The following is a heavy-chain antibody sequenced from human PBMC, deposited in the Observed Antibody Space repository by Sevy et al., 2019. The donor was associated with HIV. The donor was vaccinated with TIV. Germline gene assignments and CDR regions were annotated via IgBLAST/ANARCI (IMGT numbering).Heavy chain of an antibody. CDR1: GFNFRSYW. CDR2: IKHDGSEQ. J-gene: IGHJ4*02. D-gene: IGHD3-10*01. Sequence: GGSLRLSCEVSGFNFRSYWMSWVRQAPGKGLEWVANIKHDGSEQYYLDSVKGRFTVSRDNGKNPLYLQMTSLRVDDAAVYYCARERQEEDKSGAKFDYWGRGTLVTVSS. CDR3: ARERQEEDKSGAKFDY. V-gene: IGHV3-7*01.